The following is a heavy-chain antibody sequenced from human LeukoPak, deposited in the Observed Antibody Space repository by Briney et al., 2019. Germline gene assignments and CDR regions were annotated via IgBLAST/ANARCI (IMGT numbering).Heavy chain of an antibody. J-gene: IGHJ4*02. V-gene: IGHV3-23*01. Sequence: GGSLRLSCAASGFTFSSYAMSWVRQAPGKGLEWVSAISGGGGSTYYADSVKGRFTISRDNSKSTLYLQMNGLRAEDTAVYFCAKQSAGSAAWYSLHYDFWGQGTLVTVSS. CDR1: GFTFSSYA. D-gene: IGHD6-13*01. CDR3: AKQSAGSAAWYSLHYDF. CDR2: ISGGGGST.